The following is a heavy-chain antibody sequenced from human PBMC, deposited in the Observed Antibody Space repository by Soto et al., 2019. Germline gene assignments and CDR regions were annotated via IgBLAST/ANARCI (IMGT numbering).Heavy chain of an antibody. J-gene: IGHJ4*02. Sequence: GGSLRLCCAASGFTFNSYAISWVRQAPGKGLEWVSGVSGSGGSTYYADSVKGRFTISRDNSKNTLYLQMSSLRAEDTAVYYCAKGQYYDFFDYWGQGTLVTVSS. V-gene: IGHV3-23*01. CDR3: AKGQYYDFFDY. D-gene: IGHD3-3*01. CDR2: VSGSGGST. CDR1: GFTFNSYA.